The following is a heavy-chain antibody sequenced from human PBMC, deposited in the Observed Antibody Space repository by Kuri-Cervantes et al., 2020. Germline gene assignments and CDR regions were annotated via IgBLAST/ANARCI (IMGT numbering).Heavy chain of an antibody. V-gene: IGHV4-34*01. D-gene: IGHD1-26*01. Sequence: SQTLSLTCAVYGGSFSGYYWSWIRQPPGKGLEWIGEINHSGSTNYNPSLKSRVTISVDTSKNQFSLKLSSVTAADTAVYYCARRVVGAKGFDYWGQGTLVTVSS. CDR1: GGSFSGYY. CDR3: ARRVVGAKGFDY. CDR2: INHSGST. J-gene: IGHJ4*02.